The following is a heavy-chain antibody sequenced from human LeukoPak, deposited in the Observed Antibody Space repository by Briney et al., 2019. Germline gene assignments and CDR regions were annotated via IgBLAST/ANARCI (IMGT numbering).Heavy chain of an antibody. Sequence: GASVKVSCKASGYTFTSYYMHWVRQAPGQGLERMGIINPSGGSTSYAQKFQGRVTMTRDTSTSAVYMELSSLRSEDTAVYYCARDDPLGSFDPWGQGTLVTVSS. CDR1: GYTFTSYY. J-gene: IGHJ5*02. V-gene: IGHV1-46*01. CDR3: ARDDPLGSFDP. CDR2: INPSGGST.